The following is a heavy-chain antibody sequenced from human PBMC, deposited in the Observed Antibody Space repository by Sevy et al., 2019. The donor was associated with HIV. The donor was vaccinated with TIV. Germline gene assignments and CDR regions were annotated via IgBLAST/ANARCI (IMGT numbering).Heavy chain of an antibody. J-gene: IGHJ4*02. CDR1: GGSISSSSYY. Sequence: SETLSLTCTVSGGSISSSSYYWGWIRQPPGKGLEWIGSIYYSGSTYYNPSLKSRVTISVDTSKNQFSLKLSSVTAADTAVYYCARRKGTCYYGSGSYLLFDYWGQGTLVTVSS. V-gene: IGHV4-39*01. D-gene: IGHD3-10*01. CDR2: IYYSGST. CDR3: ARRKGTCYYGSGSYLLFDY.